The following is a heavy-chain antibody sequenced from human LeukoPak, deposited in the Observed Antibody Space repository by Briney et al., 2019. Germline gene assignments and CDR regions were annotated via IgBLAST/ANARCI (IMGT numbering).Heavy chain of an antibody. CDR2: INSDGSTT. CDR3: ARSTGQFDY. Sequence: GGSLRLSCAASGFTFSSYWMHWVRQAPGKGLVWVSRINSDGSTTGYADSVKGRFAISRDNAKNTLYLQMDSLRAEDTAVYYCARSTGQFDYWGQGTLVNVSS. CDR1: GFTFSSYW. V-gene: IGHV3-74*01. D-gene: IGHD2-8*02. J-gene: IGHJ4*02.